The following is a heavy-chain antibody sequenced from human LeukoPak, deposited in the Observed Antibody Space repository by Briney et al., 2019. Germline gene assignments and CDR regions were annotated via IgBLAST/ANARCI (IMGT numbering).Heavy chain of an antibody. V-gene: IGHV3-23*01. J-gene: IGHJ5*02. CDR2: ISGSGGST. D-gene: IGHD6-19*01. CDR1: GFTFSSYA. Sequence: PGGPLRLSCAASGFTFSSYAMSWVRQAPGKGLEWVSAISGSGGSTYYADSVKGRFTISRDNSKNTLYLQMNSLRAEDTAVYYCARVRDSSGWLVWFDPWGQGTLVTVSS. CDR3: ARVRDSSGWLVWFDP.